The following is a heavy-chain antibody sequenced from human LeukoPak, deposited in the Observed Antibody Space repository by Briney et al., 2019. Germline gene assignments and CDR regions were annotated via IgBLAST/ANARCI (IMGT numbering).Heavy chain of an antibody. CDR1: GFTFSSYS. Sequence: LRLSCAASGFTFSSYSMNWVRQAPGNGLEWVSSISSSSSYIYYADSVKGRFTISRDNAKNSLYLQMNSLRAEDTAVYYCARDLSIAAAGRNTWGQGTLVTVSS. CDR2: ISSSSSYI. D-gene: IGHD6-13*01. J-gene: IGHJ5*02. CDR3: ARDLSIAAAGRNT. V-gene: IGHV3-21*01.